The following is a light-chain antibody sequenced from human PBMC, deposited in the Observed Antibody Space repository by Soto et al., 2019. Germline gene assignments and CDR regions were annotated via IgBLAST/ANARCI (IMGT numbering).Light chain of an antibody. CDR3: QKYDNAPLT. Sequence: DIQMTQAPSSLSASVGDRVTITCRARQDIGTYLAWYQQKPGKVPKRLISAAYTLQSGVPPRFSGSGSGTDFTLTISSLQPEDVATYYCQKYDNAPLTFGGVTKVEIK. V-gene: IGKV1-27*01. CDR2: AAY. CDR1: QDIGTY. J-gene: IGKJ4*01.